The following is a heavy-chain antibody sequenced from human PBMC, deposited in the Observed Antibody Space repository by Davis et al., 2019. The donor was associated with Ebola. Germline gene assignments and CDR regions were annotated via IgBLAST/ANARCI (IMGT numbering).Heavy chain of an antibody. J-gene: IGHJ4*02. V-gene: IGHV3-30*02. CDR2: IRYDGSNK. CDR3: AKDGSRLRWLDY. CDR1: GFTFSTYG. Sequence: GGSLRLSCAASGFTFSTYGMHWVRQAPGEGLEWVAFIRYDGSNKYYADSVKGRFTISRDNSKNTLYVQMNSLKPEDTSVYYCAKDGSRLRWLDYWGQGALVTVSS. D-gene: IGHD4-23*01.